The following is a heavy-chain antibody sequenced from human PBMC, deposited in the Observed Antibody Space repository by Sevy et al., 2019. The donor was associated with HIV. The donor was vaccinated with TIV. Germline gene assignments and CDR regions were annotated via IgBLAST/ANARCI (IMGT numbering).Heavy chain of an antibody. J-gene: IGHJ5*02. CDR1: GGPMSSYY. Sequence: SETLSLTCSVSGGPMSSYYWSWIRQPPGKRLEWIGYIHYSGSTNYNPALKSRLTISVDTSKNQFSLRLTSVTAADTAVYYCARAPPVRSGDDSLNWFDPWGQGILVTVSS. D-gene: IGHD5-12*01. V-gene: IGHV4-59*01. CDR2: IHYSGST. CDR3: ARAPPVRSGDDSLNWFDP.